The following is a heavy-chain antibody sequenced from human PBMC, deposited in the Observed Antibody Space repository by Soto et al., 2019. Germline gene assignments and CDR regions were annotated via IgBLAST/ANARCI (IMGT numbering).Heavy chain of an antibody. V-gene: IGHV3-23*01. CDR1: GFTFSSYA. CDR3: AKDRRSLDYYYGMDV. D-gene: IGHD4-17*01. CDR2: ISGSGGST. J-gene: IGHJ6*02. Sequence: PGGSLRLFCAASGFTFSSYAMSWVRQAPGKGLEWVSAISGSGGSTYYADSVKGRFTISRDNSKNTLYLQMNSLRAEDTAVYYCAKDRRSLDYYYGMDVWGQGTTVTVSS.